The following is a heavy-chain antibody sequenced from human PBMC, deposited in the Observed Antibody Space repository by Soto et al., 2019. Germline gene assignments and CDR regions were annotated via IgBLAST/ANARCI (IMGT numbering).Heavy chain of an antibody. J-gene: IGHJ4*02. CDR3: ARHYYGSGSYYNEDDY. CDR2: IYYSGST. Sequence: PSETQSLTCPVSGGSIRSSSYYWGWIRQPPGKGLEWIGSIYYSGSTYYNPSLKSRVTISVDTSKNQFSLKLSSVTAADTAVYYCARHYYGSGSYYNEDDYWGQGTLVTVSS. CDR1: GGSIRSSSYY. D-gene: IGHD3-10*01. V-gene: IGHV4-39*01.